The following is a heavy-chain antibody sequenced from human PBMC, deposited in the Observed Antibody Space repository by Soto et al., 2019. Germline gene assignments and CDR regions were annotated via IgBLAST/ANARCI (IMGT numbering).Heavy chain of an antibody. V-gene: IGHV3-30-3*01. CDR3: ARDSPSQYNWNDGDAFDI. J-gene: IGHJ3*02. D-gene: IGHD1-20*01. CDR2: ISYDGSNK. CDR1: GFTFSSYA. Sequence: VQLVESGGGVVQPGRSLRLSCAASGFTFSSYAMHWVRQAPGKGLEWVAVISYDGSNKYYADSVKGRFTISRDNSKITLYLQMNSLRAEDTAVYYCARDSPSQYNWNDGDAFDIWGQGTMVTVSS.